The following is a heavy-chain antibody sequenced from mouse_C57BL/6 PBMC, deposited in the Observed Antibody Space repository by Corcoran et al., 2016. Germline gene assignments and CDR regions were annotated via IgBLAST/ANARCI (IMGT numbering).Heavy chain of an antibody. Sequence: EVQLQQSGPELVKPGASVKISCKASGYTFTDYYMNWVKQSHGKSLEWIGDINPNNGGTSYNQKFKGKATLTVDKSSSTAYMELRSLTSEDSAVYYCARNDLLDYWGQGTTLTVSS. CDR3: ARNDLLDY. J-gene: IGHJ2*01. D-gene: IGHD2-3*01. CDR1: GYTFTDYY. CDR2: INPNNGGT. V-gene: IGHV1-26*01.